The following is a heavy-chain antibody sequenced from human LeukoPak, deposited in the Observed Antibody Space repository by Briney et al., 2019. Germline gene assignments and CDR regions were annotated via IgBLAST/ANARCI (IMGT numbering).Heavy chain of an antibody. V-gene: IGHV3-23*01. CDR1: GLTFSSYA. D-gene: IGHD2-2*01. Sequence: PGGSLSLSCAASGLTFSSYAMSWVRQAPGKGLEWVSAITGTGGSTYYADSVKGRFTISRDNSKNTLYLQMNSLRAEDTAVYYCATRGYCSGTSCYAPQPWGQGTLVTVSS. J-gene: IGHJ5*02. CDR3: ATRGYCSGTSCYAPQP. CDR2: ITGTGGST.